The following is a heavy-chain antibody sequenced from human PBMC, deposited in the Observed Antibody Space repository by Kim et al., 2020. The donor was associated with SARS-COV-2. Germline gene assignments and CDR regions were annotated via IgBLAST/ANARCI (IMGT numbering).Heavy chain of an antibody. V-gene: IGHV3-23*01. D-gene: IGHD3-22*01. CDR2: ISGSGGST. CDR3: AKDWEYYYDSSGYYEN. CDR1: GFTFSSYA. Sequence: GGSLRLSCAASGFTFSSYAMSWVRQAPGKGLEWVSAISGSGGSTYYADSVKGRFTISRDNSKNTLYLQMNSLRAEDTAVYYCAKDWEYYYDSSGYYENWGQGSRVTVSS. J-gene: IGHJ4*02.